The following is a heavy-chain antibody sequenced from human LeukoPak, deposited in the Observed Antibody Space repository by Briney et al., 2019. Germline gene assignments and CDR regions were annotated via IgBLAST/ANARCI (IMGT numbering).Heavy chain of an antibody. CDR2: IKQDGSEK. V-gene: IGHV3-7*01. CDR1: GFTFSSYW. CDR3: ARDVSYGYYYAYYFDY. Sequence: GGSLRLSCAASGFTFSSYWMSWVRQPPGKGLEWVANIKQDGSEKYYVDSVKGRFTISRDNAKNSLYLQMNSLRAEDTAVYYCARDVSYGYYYAYYFDYWGQGTLVTVSS. D-gene: IGHD3-22*01. J-gene: IGHJ4*02.